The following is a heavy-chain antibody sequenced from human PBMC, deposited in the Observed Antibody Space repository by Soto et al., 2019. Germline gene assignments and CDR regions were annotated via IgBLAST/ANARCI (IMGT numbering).Heavy chain of an antibody. CDR3: ASKFGELLADAFDI. CDR1: NASISSRKW. V-gene: IGHV4-4*02. J-gene: IGHJ3*02. D-gene: IGHD3-10*01. CDR2: IYHSGSI. Sequence: QVQLQESGPGLVKPSGTLSLTYTVSNASISSRKWWTWVRQTPGKGLEWIGEIYHSGSINHNPSLKSRVTMSVDKAKNQFSLKMTSVTAADTAVYYCASKFGELLADAFDIWGQGTVVTVYS.